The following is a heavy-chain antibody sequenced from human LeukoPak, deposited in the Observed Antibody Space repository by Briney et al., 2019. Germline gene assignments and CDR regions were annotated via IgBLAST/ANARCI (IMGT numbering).Heavy chain of an antibody. CDR1: GGTFSSYT. Sequence: AASVKVSCTASGGTFSSYTISWVRQAAGQGLEWMGGIMPIFGTANYAQKFQGRVTITADESTSTAYMELSSLRSEDTAVYYSARSETYYYGSGSRRYFDYWGQGTLVTVSS. D-gene: IGHD3-10*01. V-gene: IGHV1-69*13. J-gene: IGHJ4*02. CDR2: IMPIFGTA. CDR3: ARSETYYYGSGSRRYFDY.